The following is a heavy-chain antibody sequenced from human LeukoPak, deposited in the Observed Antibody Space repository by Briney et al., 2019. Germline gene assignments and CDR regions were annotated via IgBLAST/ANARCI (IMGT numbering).Heavy chain of an antibody. D-gene: IGHD3-22*01. V-gene: IGHV4-4*02. CDR2: ISHDGTT. CDR3: TREDRPFCPFAY. Sequence: SETLSLTCGVSGGSIDITNYWSWVRQAPGKGLEWIGEISHDGTTNYDPSLRSRVAMSLDRANNQFSLSLTSVTAADTAAYYCTREDRPFCPFAYWGQGVLVTVSS. J-gene: IGHJ4*02. CDR1: GGSIDITNY.